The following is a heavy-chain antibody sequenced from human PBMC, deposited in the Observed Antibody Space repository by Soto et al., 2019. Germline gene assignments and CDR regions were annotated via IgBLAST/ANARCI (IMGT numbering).Heavy chain of an antibody. D-gene: IGHD6-6*01. Sequence: ASVKVSCKASGGTFSSYAISWVRQAPGQGLEWMGGIIPIFGTANYAQKFQGRVTITADESTSTAYMELSSLRSEDTAVYYCATNRGGSSSVRSVDYWGQGTLVTVSS. CDR1: GGTFSSYA. CDR3: ATNRGGSSSVRSVDY. V-gene: IGHV1-69*13. CDR2: IIPIFGTA. J-gene: IGHJ4*02.